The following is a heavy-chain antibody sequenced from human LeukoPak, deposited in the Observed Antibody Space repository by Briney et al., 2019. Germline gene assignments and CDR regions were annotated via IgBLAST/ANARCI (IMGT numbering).Heavy chain of an antibody. V-gene: IGHV3-30*19. CDR1: GFTFSSYG. CDR3: ARDSGFSGTQRGEY. Sequence: PGGSLRLSCAASGFTFSSYGMHWVRQAPGKGLEWVAVISYDGSNKYYADSVKGRFTISRDSYKNTLYLQMNSLSAEDTAVYYCARDSGFSGTQRGEYWGQGTLVTVSS. J-gene: IGHJ4*02. D-gene: IGHD3/OR15-3a*01. CDR2: ISYDGSNK.